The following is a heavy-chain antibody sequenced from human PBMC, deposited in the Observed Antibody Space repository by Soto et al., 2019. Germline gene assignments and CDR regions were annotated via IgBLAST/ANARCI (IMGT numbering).Heavy chain of an antibody. D-gene: IGHD1-26*01. J-gene: IGHJ4*02. V-gene: IGHV3-48*02. CDR3: ATNRGGAGATDY. CDR2: ISSSSSTI. CDR1: GFSFSSYD. Sequence: GGSLRLSCAASGFSFSSYDMNWVRQAPGKGLEWISYISSSSSTIYYADSVKGRFTISRDNAENSLYLQMNSLRDEDTAVYYCATNRGGAGATDYWGQGTLVTVSS.